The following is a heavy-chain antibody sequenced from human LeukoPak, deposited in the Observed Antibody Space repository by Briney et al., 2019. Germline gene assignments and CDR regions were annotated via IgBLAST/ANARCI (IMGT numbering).Heavy chain of an antibody. V-gene: IGHV4-59*01. CDR2: IYYSGST. CDR1: GGSISSYY. CDR3: ARESDTAMNDY. J-gene: IGHJ4*02. Sequence: SETLSLTCTVSGGSISSYYWSWIRQPPGKGLEWIGYIYYSGSTNYNPSLKSRVTISVDTSKNQFSLKLSSVTAADTAVYYRARESDTAMNDYWGQGTLVTVSS. D-gene: IGHD5-18*01.